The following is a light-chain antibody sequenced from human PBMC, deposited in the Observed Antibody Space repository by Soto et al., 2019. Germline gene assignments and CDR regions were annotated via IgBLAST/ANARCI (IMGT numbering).Light chain of an antibody. J-gene: IGKJ1*01. CDR2: GAS. CDR3: QQYGSSPPWT. V-gene: IGKV3-20*01. CDR1: QSVSSSY. Sequence: IVLTQSPGTLSFSPGERATLSCRASQSVSSSYLAWYQQKPGQAPRLLIYGASSRATGIPDRFSGSGSGTDFTLTISRLEPEDFAVYYCQQYGSSPPWTFGQGTKVEIX.